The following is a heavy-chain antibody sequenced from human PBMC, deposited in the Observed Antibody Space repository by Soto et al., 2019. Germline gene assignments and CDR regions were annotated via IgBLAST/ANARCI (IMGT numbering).Heavy chain of an antibody. Sequence: PGGSLRLSCAASGFTFSSYSMNWVRQAPGKGLEWVSSISSSSSYIYYADSVKGRFTISRDNAKNSLYLQMNSLRAEDTAVYYCARDLSVVVPAAIPGTHYYYYYGMDVWGQGTTVTVS. CDR3: ARDLSVVVPAAIPGTHYYYYYGMDV. D-gene: IGHD2-2*02. V-gene: IGHV3-21*01. J-gene: IGHJ6*02. CDR1: GFTFSSYS. CDR2: ISSSSSYI.